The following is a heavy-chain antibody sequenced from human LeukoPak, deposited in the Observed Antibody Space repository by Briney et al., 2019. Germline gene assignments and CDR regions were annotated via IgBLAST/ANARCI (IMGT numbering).Heavy chain of an antibody. CDR1: GFTSGDYA. CDR2: IRSKAYGGTT. Sequence: GGSLRLSCTASGFTSGDYAMSWVRQAPGKGLEWVGFIRSKAYGGTTEYAASVKGRFTISRDDSKSIAYLQMNSLKTEDTAVYYCTRVYYGSGRFYYYMDVWGKGTTVTVSS. J-gene: IGHJ6*03. CDR3: TRVYYGSGRFYYYMDV. D-gene: IGHD3-10*01. V-gene: IGHV3-49*04.